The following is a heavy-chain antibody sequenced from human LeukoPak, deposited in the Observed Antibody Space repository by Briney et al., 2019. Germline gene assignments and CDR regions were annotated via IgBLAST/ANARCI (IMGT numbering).Heavy chain of an antibody. Sequence: ASVKVSCKVSGYTLTELSMHWVRQAPGKGLEWMGGFDPEDGETIYAQKFQGRVTMTEDTSTDTAYMELSSLRSEDTAVYYCATALWVCTNGVCYPYYFDYWGQGTLATVSS. CDR3: ATALWVCTNGVCYPYYFDY. V-gene: IGHV1-24*01. CDR2: FDPEDGET. CDR1: GYTLTELS. J-gene: IGHJ4*02. D-gene: IGHD2-8*01.